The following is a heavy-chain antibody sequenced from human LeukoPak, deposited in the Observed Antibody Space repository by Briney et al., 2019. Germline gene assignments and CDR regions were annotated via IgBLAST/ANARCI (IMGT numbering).Heavy chain of an antibody. Sequence: GGSLRLSCAASEFSVGSNYMTWVRQAPGKGLEWVSLIYSGGSTYYADSVKGRFTISRDNSKNTLYLQMNSLRAEDTAVYYCARPQGYFAANFDYWGQGTLVTVSS. CDR2: IYSGGST. CDR3: ARPQGYFAANFDY. J-gene: IGHJ4*02. V-gene: IGHV3-66*04. CDR1: EFSVGSNY. D-gene: IGHD3-22*01.